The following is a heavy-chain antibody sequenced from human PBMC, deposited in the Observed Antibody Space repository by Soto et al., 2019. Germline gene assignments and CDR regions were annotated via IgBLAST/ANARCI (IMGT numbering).Heavy chain of an antibody. Sequence: QVQLQESGPGLVKPSQTLSLACTVSGDSITRGDYYWSWIRQPPGRGLEWIGFMNFRGSTYYNPSLKSRITLSVDTSKNQISLNLSSVTAADTAVYYCARRSNYVSGRTFDPWGQGTLVTVSS. CDR3: ARRSNYVSGRTFDP. CDR1: GDSITRGDYY. V-gene: IGHV4-30-4*01. D-gene: IGHD3-10*01. J-gene: IGHJ5*02. CDR2: MNFRGST.